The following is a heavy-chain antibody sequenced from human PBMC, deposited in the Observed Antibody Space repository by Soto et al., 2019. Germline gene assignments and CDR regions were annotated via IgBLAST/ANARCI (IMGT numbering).Heavy chain of an antibody. V-gene: IGHV1-18*01. CDR3: ARGPFYYGSGSYPVYYYYGVDV. J-gene: IGHJ6*02. Sequence: QVPLVQSGAEVKKPGASVKVSCKASGYTFTSYGISWVRQAPGQGLEWMGWISAYNGNTNYAQKLQGRVTMTTDTSTSTAYMELRSLRSDDTAVYYCARGPFYYGSGSYPVYYYYGVDVWGQGTTVTVSS. CDR2: ISAYNGNT. D-gene: IGHD3-10*01. CDR1: GYTFTSYG.